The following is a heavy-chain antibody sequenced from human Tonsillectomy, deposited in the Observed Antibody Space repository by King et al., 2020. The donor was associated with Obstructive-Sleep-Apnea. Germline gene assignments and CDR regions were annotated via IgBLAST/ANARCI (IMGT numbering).Heavy chain of an antibody. CDR2: IYYSAKT. CDR1: GGSISSSSYY. CDR3: ARGLTTVTTPLDC. Sequence: QLQESGPRLVKPSETLSLTCTVSGGSISSSSYYWGWIRQPPGKGLEWIGNIYYSAKTYYKPSLKSRVTISVDMSKNQFSLKLTSVTAADTAVYYCARGLTTVTTPLDCWGQGTLVTVSS. V-gene: IGHV4-39*07. D-gene: IGHD4-17*01. J-gene: IGHJ4*02.